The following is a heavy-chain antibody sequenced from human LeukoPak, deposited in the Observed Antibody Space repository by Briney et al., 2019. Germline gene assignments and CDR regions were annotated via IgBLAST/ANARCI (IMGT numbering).Heavy chain of an antibody. V-gene: IGHV3-9*03. J-gene: IGHJ1*01. CDR2: ISWNSGSI. CDR1: GFTFDDYA. CDR3: AKSPESGWYGGYFQH. Sequence: GRSLRLSCAASGFTFDDYAMHWVRQAPGKGLEWVSGISWNSGSIGYADSVKGRFTISRDNAKNSLYLQMNSLRAEDMALYYCAKSPESGWYGGYFQHWGQGTLVTASS. D-gene: IGHD6-19*01.